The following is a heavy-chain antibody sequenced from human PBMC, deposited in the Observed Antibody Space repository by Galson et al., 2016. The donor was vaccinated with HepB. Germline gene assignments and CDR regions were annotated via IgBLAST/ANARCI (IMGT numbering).Heavy chain of an antibody. CDR3: VRESPGVVSYGSVDY. CDR1: GFTFSTYN. D-gene: IGHD5-18*01. Sequence: SLRLSCATSGFTFSTYNMNWVRQVPGKGLEWVSYIDSSSRTIFYADSVVGRFTISRDNAKNSLHLQMSSLRVEDTALYYCVRESPGVVSYGSVDYWGQGTLVTVSS. J-gene: IGHJ4*02. V-gene: IGHV3-48*04. CDR2: IDSSSRTI.